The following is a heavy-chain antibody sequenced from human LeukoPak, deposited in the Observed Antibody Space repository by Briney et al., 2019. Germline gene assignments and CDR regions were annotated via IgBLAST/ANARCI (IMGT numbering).Heavy chain of an antibody. Sequence: ASVKVSCKASGYIFTNYGITWVRLAPGQGLEWMGWISPYNGNTNYAQNLQGRVTMTTDTSTSTAYMELRGLRSDDTAVCYCARDLAGIAVTADWGQGTLVTVTS. V-gene: IGHV1-18*01. CDR3: ARDLAGIAVTAD. CDR2: ISPYNGNT. CDR1: GYIFTNYG. D-gene: IGHD6-19*01. J-gene: IGHJ4*02.